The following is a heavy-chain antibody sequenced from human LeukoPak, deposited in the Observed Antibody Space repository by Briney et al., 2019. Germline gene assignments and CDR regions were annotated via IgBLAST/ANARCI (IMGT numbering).Heavy chain of an antibody. Sequence: SETLSLICTVSGGSIRSYYWSWIRQPPGKGLEWIGFIYYTGSTNYNPSLKSRVTISVDTSKNQFSLKLSSVTAADTAVYYCARAPQYSSSWYAGYFDYWGQGTLVTVSS. J-gene: IGHJ4*02. CDR1: GGSIRSYY. CDR2: IYYTGST. CDR3: ARAPQYSSSWYAGYFDY. V-gene: IGHV4-59*01. D-gene: IGHD6-13*01.